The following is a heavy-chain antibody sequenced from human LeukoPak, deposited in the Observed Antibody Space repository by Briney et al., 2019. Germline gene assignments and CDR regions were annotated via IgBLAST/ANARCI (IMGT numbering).Heavy chain of an antibody. CDR1: GYTFTGYY. CDR2: INPNSGST. Sequence: ASVKVSCKASGYTFTGYYMHWVRQAPGQGLEWMGWINPNSGSTSYAQKFQGRVTMTRDTSTSTVYMELSSLRSEDTAVYYCARERAVALGYWGQGTLVTVSS. D-gene: IGHD6-19*01. V-gene: IGHV1-46*01. CDR3: ARERAVALGY. J-gene: IGHJ4*02.